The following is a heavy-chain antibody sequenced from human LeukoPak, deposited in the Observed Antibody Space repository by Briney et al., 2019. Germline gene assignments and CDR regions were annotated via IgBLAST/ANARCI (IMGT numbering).Heavy chain of an antibody. D-gene: IGHD2-15*01. CDR3: ARVSGYCSGGSCYANWFDP. CDR1: GGPISSYY. V-gene: IGHV4-59*01. CDR2: IYYSGST. J-gene: IGHJ5*02. Sequence: PSETLSLTCTVSGGPISSYYWSWIRQPPGKGLEWIGYIYYSGSTNYNPSLKSRVTISVDTSKNQFSLKLCSVTAADTAVYYCARVSGYCSGGSCYANWFDPWGQGTLVTVSS.